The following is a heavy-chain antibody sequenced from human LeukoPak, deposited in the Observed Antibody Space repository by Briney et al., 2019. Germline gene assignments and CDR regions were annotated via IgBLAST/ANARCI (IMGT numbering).Heavy chain of an antibody. CDR1: GFTFSSYG. V-gene: IGHV3-33*01. Sequence: GRSLRLSCAASGFTFSSYGMHRVRQAPGKGLEWVAVIWYDGSNKYYADSVKGRFTISRDNSKNTLYLQMNSLKDTALYYYSSARSRNRVVPAAMLDYWGQGTLVTVSS. CDR2: IWYDGSNK. D-gene: IGHD2-2*01. J-gene: IGHJ4*02. CDR3: SSARSRNRVVPAAMLDY.